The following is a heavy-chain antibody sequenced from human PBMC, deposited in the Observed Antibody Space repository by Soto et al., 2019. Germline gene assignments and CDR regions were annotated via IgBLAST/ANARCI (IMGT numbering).Heavy chain of an antibody. CDR1: GFTFSSYA. CDR2: ISGSGGST. J-gene: IGHJ4*02. D-gene: IGHD5-18*01. CDR3: AKGGRPSYGYRDLDY. V-gene: IGHV3-23*01. Sequence: GESLKIACAASGFTFSSYAMSLVLQAPGKGLEWVSAISGSGGSTYYADSVKGRFTISRDNSKNALYLQMNSLRAEDTAVYYCAKGGRPSYGYRDLDYWGQGTLVTVSS.